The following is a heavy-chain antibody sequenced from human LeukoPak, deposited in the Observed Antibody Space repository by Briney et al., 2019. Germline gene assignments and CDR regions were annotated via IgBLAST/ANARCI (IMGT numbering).Heavy chain of an antibody. Sequence: GRSLRLSCAASGFTFDDYAMHWVRQAPGKGLEWVSGISWNSGNIGHADSVKGRFTISRDNAKNSLYLQMNSLRAEDTALFYCAKVRGGELLAAFDIWGQGTMVTVSS. J-gene: IGHJ3*02. CDR3: AKVRGGELLAAFDI. CDR1: GFTFDDYA. D-gene: IGHD1-26*01. V-gene: IGHV3-9*01. CDR2: ISWNSGNI.